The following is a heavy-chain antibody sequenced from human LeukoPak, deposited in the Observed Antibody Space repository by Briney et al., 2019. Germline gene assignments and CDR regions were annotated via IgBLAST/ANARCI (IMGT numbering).Heavy chain of an antibody. D-gene: IGHD6-19*01. CDR2: IIPIFGTA. CDR3: ARGLDSSGCFDY. V-gene: IGHV1-69*05. J-gene: IGHJ4*02. Sequence: AASVNVSCKASGGTFSSYAISWVRQAPGQGLEWMGGIIPIFGTANYAQKFQGRVTITTDESTSTAYMELSSLRSEDTAVYYCARGLDSSGCFDYWGQGTLVTVSS. CDR1: GGTFSSYA.